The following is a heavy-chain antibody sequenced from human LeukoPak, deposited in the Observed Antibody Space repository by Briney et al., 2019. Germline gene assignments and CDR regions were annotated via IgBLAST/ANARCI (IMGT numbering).Heavy chain of an antibody. D-gene: IGHD6-13*01. V-gene: IGHV4-59*08. CDR1: GGSISSYY. CDR3: ARTRIAAAPMYYFDY. Sequence: PSETLSLTCTVSGGSISSYYWNWIRQPPGKGLEWIGYIYYSGSTNYNPSLKSRVTISVDTSKNQFSLKLSSVTAADTAVYYCARTRIAAAPMYYFDYWGQGTLVTVSS. CDR2: IYYSGST. J-gene: IGHJ4*02.